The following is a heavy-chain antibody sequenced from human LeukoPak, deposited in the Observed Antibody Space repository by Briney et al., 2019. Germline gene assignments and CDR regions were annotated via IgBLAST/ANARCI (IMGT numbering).Heavy chain of an antibody. J-gene: IGHJ4*02. D-gene: IGHD3-22*01. V-gene: IGHV1-18*01. Sequence: ASVKVSCKASGYTFTSYGISWVRQAPGQGLEWMGWISAYNGNTNYAQKLQGRVTMITDTSTSTAYMELRSLRSDDTAVYYCARGLLYYYDSSGFDYWGRGTLVTVSS. CDR3: ARGLLYYYDSSGFDY. CDR1: GYTFTSYG. CDR2: ISAYNGNT.